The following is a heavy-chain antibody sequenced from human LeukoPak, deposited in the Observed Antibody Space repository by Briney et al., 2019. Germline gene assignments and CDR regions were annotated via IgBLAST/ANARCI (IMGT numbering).Heavy chain of an antibody. J-gene: IGHJ4*02. V-gene: IGHV4-34*01. CDR3: ASYDSSGYYYFDY. Sequence: SETLSLTCAVYGGSFSGYYWSWIRQPPGKGLEWIGEINHSGSTNYNPSLKSRVTISVDTSKNQFSLKLSPVTAADTAVYYCASYDSSGYYYFDYWGQGTLVTVSS. D-gene: IGHD3-22*01. CDR1: GGSFSGYY. CDR2: INHSGST.